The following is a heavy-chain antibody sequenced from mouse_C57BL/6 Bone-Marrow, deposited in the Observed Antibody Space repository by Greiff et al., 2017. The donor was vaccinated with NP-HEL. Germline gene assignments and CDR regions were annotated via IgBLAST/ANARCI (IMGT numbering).Heavy chain of an antibody. CDR2: ISYSGST. CDR1: GYSFTSGYD. V-gene: IGHV3-1*01. CDR3: ASAVVAPYWYFDV. Sequence: EVQVVESGPGMVKPSQSLSLTCTVTGYSFTSGYDWHWIRHFPGNKLEWMGYISYSGSTNYNPSLKSRISITHDTSKNHFFLKLNSVTTEDTATYYCASAVVAPYWYFDVWGTGTTVTVSS. D-gene: IGHD1-1*01. J-gene: IGHJ1*03.